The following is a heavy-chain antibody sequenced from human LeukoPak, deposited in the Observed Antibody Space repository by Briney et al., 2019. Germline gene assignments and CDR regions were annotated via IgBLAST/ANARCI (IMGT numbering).Heavy chain of an antibody. CDR1: GYTFTSYG. CDR2: ISAYNGNT. CDR3: ARAPNFDWLLSPFDY. Sequence: APVKVSCKASGYTFTSYGISWARQAPGQGLEWMGWISAYNGNTNYAQKLQGRVTMTTDTSTSTAYMELRSLRSDDTAVYYCARAPNFDWLLSPFDYWGQGTLVTVSS. J-gene: IGHJ4*02. D-gene: IGHD3-9*01. V-gene: IGHV1-18*01.